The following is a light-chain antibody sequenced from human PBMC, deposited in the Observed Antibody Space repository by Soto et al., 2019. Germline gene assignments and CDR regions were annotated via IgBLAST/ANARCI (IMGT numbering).Light chain of an antibody. CDR2: QVT. V-gene: IGLV2-14*01. J-gene: IGLJ1*01. Sequence: QSALTQPASVSGSPGQSITISCTGTSSDIAIYNFVSWYQQHPGKAPRLMIFQVTNRPSGVSTRFSGSKSGNTASLTTSGLQAEDEADYYCSSYTDSTDYVFGTGTKVTVL. CDR3: SSYTDSTDYV. CDR1: SSDIAIYNF.